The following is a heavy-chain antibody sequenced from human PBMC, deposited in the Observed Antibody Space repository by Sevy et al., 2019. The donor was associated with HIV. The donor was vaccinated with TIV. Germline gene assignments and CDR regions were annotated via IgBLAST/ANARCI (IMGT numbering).Heavy chain of an antibody. CDR2: ISGSGGST. CDR3: AKGDSTFYGLDV. CDR1: GFTFSTYT. J-gene: IGHJ6*02. Sequence: GESLKISCAASGFTFSTYTMNWVRQAPGKGLEWGSAISGSGGSTYYADSVKGRFTISRDKSKNTLFLQMNSLRAEDTGVYYCAKGDSTFYGLDVWGQGTTVTVSS. D-gene: IGHD6-13*01. V-gene: IGHV3-23*01.